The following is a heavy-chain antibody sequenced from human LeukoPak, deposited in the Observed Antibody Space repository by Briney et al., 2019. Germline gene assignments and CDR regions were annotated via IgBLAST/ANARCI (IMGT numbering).Heavy chain of an antibody. CDR2: INYSGST. CDR1: GGSFSGYY. CDR3: ARGSENYYDSSGLDY. D-gene: IGHD3-22*01. J-gene: IGHJ4*02. Sequence: PSETLSLTCAVYGGSFSGYYWSWIRQRPGKGLEWIGEINYSGSTNYNPSLKSRVTISVDTSKNQFSLKLSSVTAADTAVYYCARGSENYYDSSGLDYWGQGTLVTVSS. V-gene: IGHV4-34*01.